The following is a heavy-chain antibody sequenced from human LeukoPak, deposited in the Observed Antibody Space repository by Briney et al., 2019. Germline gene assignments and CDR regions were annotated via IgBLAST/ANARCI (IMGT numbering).Heavy chain of an antibody. D-gene: IGHD2-2*01. J-gene: IGHJ4*02. CDR2: IYHSGST. CDR3: ASFGYCSSTSCQIAIDY. Sequence: SETLSLTCTVSGYSISSGYYWGWIRQPPGKGLEWIGSIYHSGSTYYNPSLKSRVTISVDTSKNQFSLKLSSVTAADTAVYYCASFGYCSSTSCQIAIDYWGQGTLVTVSS. CDR1: GYSISSGYY. V-gene: IGHV4-38-2*02.